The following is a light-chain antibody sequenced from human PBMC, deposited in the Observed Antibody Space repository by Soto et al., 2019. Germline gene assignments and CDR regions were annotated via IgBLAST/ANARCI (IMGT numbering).Light chain of an antibody. CDR1: QSVSST. CDR3: QQYNNWPRT. V-gene: IGKV3-15*01. CDR2: GAS. J-gene: IGKJ1*01. Sequence: EIVMTQSPATLSVSPGERATLSCRASQSVSSTLAWYQQKPGQAPRLLIYGASTRATGIPARFSGSGSGTDFTLTISSLQSEDFAVYYCQQYNNWPRTLGQGTKVEI.